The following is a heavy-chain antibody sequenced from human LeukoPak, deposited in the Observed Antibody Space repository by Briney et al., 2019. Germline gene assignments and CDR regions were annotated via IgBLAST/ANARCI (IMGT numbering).Heavy chain of an antibody. Sequence: GGSLRLSYAASGFTFSSYAMSWVRQAPGKGLEWVSAISGSGGSTYYADSVKGRFTTSRDNSKNTLYLQMNSLRAEDTAVYYCAKDGYDILTGYYDYWGQGTLVTVSS. CDR2: ISGSGGST. D-gene: IGHD3-9*01. J-gene: IGHJ4*02. CDR3: AKDGYDILTGYYDY. V-gene: IGHV3-23*01. CDR1: GFTFSSYA.